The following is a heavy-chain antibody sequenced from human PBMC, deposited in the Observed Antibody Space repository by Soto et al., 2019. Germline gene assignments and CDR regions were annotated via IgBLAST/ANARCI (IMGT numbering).Heavy chain of an antibody. CDR2: ISSSSSYI. D-gene: IGHD2-15*01. Sequence: GGSLRLSCAASGFTFSSYSINWVRQAPGKGLEWVSSISSSSSYIYYADSVKGRFTISRDNAKKSLYLQMNSLRAEDTAVYYCARAYCSGGSCYPFDYWGQGTPVTVSS. J-gene: IGHJ4*02. V-gene: IGHV3-21*01. CDR3: ARAYCSGGSCYPFDY. CDR1: GFTFSSYS.